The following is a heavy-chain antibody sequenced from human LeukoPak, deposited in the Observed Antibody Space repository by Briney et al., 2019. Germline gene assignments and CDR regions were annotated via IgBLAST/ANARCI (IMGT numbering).Heavy chain of an antibody. D-gene: IGHD3-10*01. Sequence: GGSLRLSCAASGFTFSSYSMNWVRQAPGKGLEWVSAISGSGGSTCYADSVKGRFTISRDNSKNTLYLQMNSLRAEDTAVYYCAKDRGSYYGSGTKGYWGQGTLVTVSS. CDR1: GFTFSSYS. V-gene: IGHV3-23*01. CDR2: ISGSGGST. J-gene: IGHJ4*02. CDR3: AKDRGSYYGSGTKGY.